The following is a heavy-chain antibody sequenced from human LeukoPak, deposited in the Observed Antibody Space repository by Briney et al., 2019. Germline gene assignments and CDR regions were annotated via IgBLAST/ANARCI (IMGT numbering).Heavy chain of an antibody. J-gene: IGHJ3*02. CDR1: GYTFTSYW. D-gene: IGHD5/OR15-5a*01. Sequence: GESLQISCKTSGYTFTSYWIAWVRQMPGKGLEWTGIVYPGDSDTRYSPSFQGQVTISVDKSITTAYLQWSSLRASDTAMYYCARDLRSTEGAFDIWGQGTMVTVSS. CDR3: ARDLRSTEGAFDI. CDR2: VYPGDSDT. V-gene: IGHV5-51*01.